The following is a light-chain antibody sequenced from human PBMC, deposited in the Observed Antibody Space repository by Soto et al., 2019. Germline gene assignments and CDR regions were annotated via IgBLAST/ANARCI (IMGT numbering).Light chain of an antibody. J-gene: IGLJ2*01. V-gene: IGLV1-47*02. CDR3: ATWDDSLNVV. CDR2: SND. CDR1: NSNIGSNY. Sequence: QSVLTQPPSASGTPGQRVTISCSGRNSNIGSNYVYWYQQVPGTAPKLLIYSNDQRPSAVPGRFSGSKSGTSASLAISGLLSEDEADYYCATWDDSLNVVFGGGTQLTVL.